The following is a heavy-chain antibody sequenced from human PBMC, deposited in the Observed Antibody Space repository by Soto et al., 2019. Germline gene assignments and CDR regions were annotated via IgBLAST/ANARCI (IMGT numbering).Heavy chain of an antibody. Sequence: ASVKVSCTASGYTFTSYYMHWVRQAPGQGLEWMGIINPSGGSTSYAQKFQGRVTMTRDTSTSTVYMELSSLRSEDTAVYYCARDQSITMVRGVLYPESYFDYWGQGTLVTVSS. CDR3: ARDQSITMVRGVLYPESYFDY. CDR2: INPSGGST. D-gene: IGHD3-10*01. CDR1: GYTFTSYY. J-gene: IGHJ4*02. V-gene: IGHV1-46*03.